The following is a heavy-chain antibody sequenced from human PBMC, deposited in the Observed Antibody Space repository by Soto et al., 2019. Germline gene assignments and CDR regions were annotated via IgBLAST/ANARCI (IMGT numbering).Heavy chain of an antibody. CDR3: ARDLRWFGELYPHWFDP. CDR1: GYTFTSYA. D-gene: IGHD3-10*01. J-gene: IGHJ5*02. CDR2: INAGNGNT. V-gene: IGHV1-3*01. Sequence: QVQLVQSGAEVKKPGASVKVSCKASGYTFTSYAMHWVRQAPGQRLEWMGWINAGNGNTKYSQKFQGRVTITRDTSASTAYMELSSLRSEDTAVYYCARDLRWFGELYPHWFDPWGQGTLVTVSS.